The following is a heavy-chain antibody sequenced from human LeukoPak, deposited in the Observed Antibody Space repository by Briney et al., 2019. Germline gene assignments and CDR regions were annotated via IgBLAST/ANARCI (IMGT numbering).Heavy chain of an antibody. Sequence: GGSLRLSCAASGFTFSDYYMSWIRQASGKGLEWVSYISSSGSTIYYADSVKGRFTISRDNAKNSLYLQMNSLRAEDTAVYYCARDCRGYCSGGSAFDIWGQGTMVTVSS. CDR3: ARDCRGYCSGGSAFDI. D-gene: IGHD2-15*01. J-gene: IGHJ3*02. CDR2: ISSSGSTI. V-gene: IGHV3-11*01. CDR1: GFTFSDYY.